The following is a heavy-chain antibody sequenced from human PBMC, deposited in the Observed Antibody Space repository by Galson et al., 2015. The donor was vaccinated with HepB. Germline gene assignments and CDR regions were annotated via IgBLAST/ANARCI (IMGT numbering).Heavy chain of an antibody. V-gene: IGHV4-30-2*01. CDR2: ISHSGST. Sequence: TLSLTCAVSGGSISSGGYSWTWIRQPPGKGLEWIGYISHSGSTYFNPSLKSRVTISVDRSKNQLSLNLTSVTAADTAVYYCAREPPHTSGRGGFFDLWGRGTLVTVSS. CDR3: AREPPHTSGRGGFFDL. CDR1: GGSISSGGYS. J-gene: IGHJ2*01. D-gene: IGHD3-10*01.